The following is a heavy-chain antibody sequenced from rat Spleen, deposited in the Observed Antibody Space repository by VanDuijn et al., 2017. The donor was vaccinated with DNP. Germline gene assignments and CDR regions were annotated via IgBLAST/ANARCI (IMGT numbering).Heavy chain of an antibody. Sequence: EVGLGGGGGGLVQPGRSLKLSCAASGFTFSDYYMAWVRQAPTKGLEWVAYITYDGANTYYRDSVKGRFTISRDNAKSTLYLQMNSLSSEDMATYYCARHVLPLRVWDYWGQGVMVTVSS. CDR2: ITYDGANT. CDR1: GFTFSDYY. D-gene: IGHD1-4*01. J-gene: IGHJ2*01. V-gene: IGHV5-22*01. CDR3: ARHVLPLRVWDY.